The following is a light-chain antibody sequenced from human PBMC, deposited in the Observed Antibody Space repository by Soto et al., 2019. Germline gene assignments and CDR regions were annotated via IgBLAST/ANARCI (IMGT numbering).Light chain of an antibody. J-gene: IGLJ3*02. CDR2: SNN. CDR3: AAWDDSLNGPV. Sequence: QSVLTQPPSASGTPGQRVTISCSGSSSNIGSNTVNWYQQFPGTAPKVLIYSNNQRPSGVPDRFSGSNSGASASLAIRGLQYEDEADYYCAAWDDSLNGPVFGGGTKLTVL. CDR1: SSNIGSNT. V-gene: IGLV1-44*01.